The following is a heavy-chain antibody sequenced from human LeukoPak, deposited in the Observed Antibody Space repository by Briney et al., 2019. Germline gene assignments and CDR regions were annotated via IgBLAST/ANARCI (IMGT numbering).Heavy chain of an antibody. CDR3: ARGIIVATTKDAFDI. CDR2: IYYSGST. J-gene: IGHJ3*02. V-gene: IGHV4-39*07. CDR1: GGSISSSSYY. Sequence: SETLSLTCTVSGGSISSSSYYWGWIRQPPGKGLEWIGSIYYSGSTNYNPSLKSRVTISVDTSKNQFSPKLSSVTAADTAVYYCARGIIVATTKDAFDIWGQGTMVTVSS. D-gene: IGHD5-12*01.